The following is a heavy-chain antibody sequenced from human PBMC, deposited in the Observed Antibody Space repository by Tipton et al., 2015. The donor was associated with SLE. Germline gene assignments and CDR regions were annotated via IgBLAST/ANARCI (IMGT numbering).Heavy chain of an antibody. V-gene: IGHV1-8*01. CDR2: MNPNSGNT. CDR3: ARAITIFEGWYFDL. J-gene: IGHJ2*01. D-gene: IGHD3-3*01. CDR1: GYTFTRYD. Sequence: QSGPEVKKPGASVKVSCKASGYTFTRYDINWVRQATGQGLEWMGWMNPNSGNTGYAQKFQGRVTMTRNTSISTVYMELSSLRSEDTAVYYCARAITIFEGWYFDLWGRGTLVTVSS.